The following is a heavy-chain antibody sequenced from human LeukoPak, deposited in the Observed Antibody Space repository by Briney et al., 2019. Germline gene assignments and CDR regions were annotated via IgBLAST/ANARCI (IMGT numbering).Heavy chain of an antibody. V-gene: IGHV3-30*03. J-gene: IGHJ4*02. D-gene: IGHD6-13*01. Sequence: SGGSLRLSCAASGFTFSSYGMHWVRQAPGKGLEWVAVISYDGSNKYYADSVKGRFTISRDNSKNTLYLQMNSLRAEDTAVYYCARDHPIAAAEGFDYWGQGTLVTVSS. CDR1: GFTFSSYG. CDR2: ISYDGSNK. CDR3: ARDHPIAAAEGFDY.